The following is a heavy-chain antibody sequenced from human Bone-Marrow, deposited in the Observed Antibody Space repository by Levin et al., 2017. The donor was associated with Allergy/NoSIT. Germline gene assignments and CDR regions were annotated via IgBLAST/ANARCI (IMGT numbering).Heavy chain of an antibody. Sequence: GASVKVSCKASGYTFTGYYMHWVRQAPGQGLEWMGWINPNSGGTNYAQKFQGRVTMTRDTSISTAYMELSRLRSDDTAVYYCATSRYCSGGSCYRTGPYNWFDPWGQGTLVTVSS. J-gene: IGHJ5*02. D-gene: IGHD2-15*01. CDR1: GYTFTGYY. CDR2: INPNSGGT. CDR3: ATSRYCSGGSCYRTGPYNWFDP. V-gene: IGHV1-2*02.